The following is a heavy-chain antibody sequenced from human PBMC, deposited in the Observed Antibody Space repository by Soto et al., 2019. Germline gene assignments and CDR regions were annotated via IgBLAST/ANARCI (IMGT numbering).Heavy chain of an antibody. Sequence: PGESLKISCKGSGYSFTTFWIGWVRQMPGKGLEWMGIIYPGDSDTRYSPSFQGQVTISADKSISTAYLQWSSLKASDTAMYYCAICITGKHGYFDYWGQGTLVTVSS. CDR2: IYPGDSDT. CDR1: GYSFTTFW. CDR3: AICITGKHGYFDY. D-gene: IGHD1-20*01. J-gene: IGHJ4*02. V-gene: IGHV5-51*01.